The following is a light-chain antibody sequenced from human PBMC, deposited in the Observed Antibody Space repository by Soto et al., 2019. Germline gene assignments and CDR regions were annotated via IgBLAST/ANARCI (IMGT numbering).Light chain of an antibody. V-gene: IGKV3D-15*01. CDR3: QEYSDWPTWT. J-gene: IGKJ1*01. CDR1: QSVSRN. Sequence: EIVMTQSPATLSVSPGERATLSCRTSQSVSRNLAWYQQKPGQAPRLLIYDASTRATGIPARFSGSGSGTAFSLTTSSLQSADLAVYYCQEYSDWPTWTFGQGTKVDIK. CDR2: DAS.